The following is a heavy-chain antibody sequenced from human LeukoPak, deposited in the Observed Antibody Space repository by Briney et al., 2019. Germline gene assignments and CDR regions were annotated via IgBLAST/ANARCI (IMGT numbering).Heavy chain of an antibody. CDR1: GFTFSDHY. CDR2: TRNKANSYTT. D-gene: IGHD3-22*01. V-gene: IGHV3-72*01. J-gene: IGHJ4*02. CDR3: ARSSWGGYYDSSGYPPGLGY. Sequence: PGGSLRLSCAASGFTFSDHYMDWVRQAPGKGLEWAGRTRNKANSYTTDYAASVKGRFTISRDDSKNSLYLQMNSLKTEDTAVYYCARSSWGGYYDSSGYPPGLGYWGQGTLVTVSS.